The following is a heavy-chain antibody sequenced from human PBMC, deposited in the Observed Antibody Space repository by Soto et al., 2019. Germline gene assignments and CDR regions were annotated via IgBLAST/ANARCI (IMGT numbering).Heavy chain of an antibody. D-gene: IGHD3-22*01. J-gene: IGHJ6*02. V-gene: IGHV4-59*01. Sequence: PSETLSLTCTVSGGSISSYYWSWIRQPPGKGLEWIGYIYYSGSTNYNPSLKSRVTISVDTSKNQFSLKLSSVTAADTAVYYCARGGDSSGPNLKWYYYYGMDVWRQGTTATVSS. CDR1: GGSISSYY. CDR3: ARGGDSSGPNLKWYYYYGMDV. CDR2: IYYSGST.